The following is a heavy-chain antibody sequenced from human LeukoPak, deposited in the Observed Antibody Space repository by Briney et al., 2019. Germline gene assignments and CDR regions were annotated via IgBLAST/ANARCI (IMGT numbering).Heavy chain of an antibody. CDR1: GFTFSIYE. V-gene: IGHV4-39*01. CDR2: IYYSGRT. CDR3: ARLGVRVWFDP. Sequence: GSLRPSCAASGFTFSIYEMSWVRHAPGKGLEWGGSIYYSGRTSYNPSPKRRVTITVDTSKIRFSLKLGSVTAAYTAVYYCARLGVRVWFDPWGQGTLVTVSS. D-gene: IGHD3-16*01. J-gene: IGHJ5*02.